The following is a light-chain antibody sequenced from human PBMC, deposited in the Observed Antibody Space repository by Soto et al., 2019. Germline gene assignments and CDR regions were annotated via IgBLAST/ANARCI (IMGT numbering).Light chain of an antibody. CDR3: SSYTNSGTLVV. J-gene: IGLJ2*01. CDR2: DVS. Sequence: QSALTQPASVSGSPGQAITISCTGTSSDVGGYNYVSWYQQHPGKAPKLMISDVSNRPSGVSDRFSGSKSGNTASLTISGRQAEDEADYYCSSYTNSGTLVVFGGGTQLTVL. V-gene: IGLV2-14*01. CDR1: SSDVGGYNY.